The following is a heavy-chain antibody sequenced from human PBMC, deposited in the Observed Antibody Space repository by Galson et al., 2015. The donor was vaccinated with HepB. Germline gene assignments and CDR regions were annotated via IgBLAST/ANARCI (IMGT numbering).Heavy chain of an antibody. D-gene: IGHD6-13*01. Sequence: SLRLSCAASGFTFVTYWMSWVRQAPGKGLEWMANIKQDGSEKYYVDSVTGRFTISRDNAQNSLFLQMNSLRAEDTAVYYCATSSSGYFDNWGQGTLVTVSS. CDR3: ATSSSGYFDN. CDR1: GFTFVTYW. CDR2: IKQDGSEK. J-gene: IGHJ4*02. V-gene: IGHV3-7*03.